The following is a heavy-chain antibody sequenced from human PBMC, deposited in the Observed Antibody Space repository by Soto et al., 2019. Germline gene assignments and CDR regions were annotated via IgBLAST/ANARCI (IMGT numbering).Heavy chain of an antibody. D-gene: IGHD6-13*01. Sequence: QAGGSLRLSCAASGFTFSSYAMSWVRQAPGKGLEWVSQISNSGGHTHYVDSVKGRFTISRDNSKNTLYLQMNSLRAEDTAVYYCARDLIVAAGRGSDYWGQGALVTVSS. V-gene: IGHV3-23*01. CDR2: ISNSGGHT. CDR3: ARDLIVAAGRGSDY. CDR1: GFTFSSYA. J-gene: IGHJ4*02.